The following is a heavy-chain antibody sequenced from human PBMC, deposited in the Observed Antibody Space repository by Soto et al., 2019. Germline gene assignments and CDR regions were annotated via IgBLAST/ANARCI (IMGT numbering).Heavy chain of an antibody. CDR2: FDPEDGET. D-gene: IGHD6-13*01. Sequence: ASVKVSCKVSGYALTELSMHWVRQAPGKGLERMGGFDPEDGETIYAQKFQGRVTMTEDTSTDTAYMELSSLRSEDTAVYYCATGSSSWYYFDYWGQGTLVTVSS. V-gene: IGHV1-24*01. J-gene: IGHJ4*02. CDR1: GYALTELS. CDR3: ATGSSSWYYFDY.